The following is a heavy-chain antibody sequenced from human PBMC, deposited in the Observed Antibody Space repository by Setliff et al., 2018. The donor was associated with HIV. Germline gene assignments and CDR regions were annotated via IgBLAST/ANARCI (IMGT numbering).Heavy chain of an antibody. D-gene: IGHD6-13*01. J-gene: IGHJ6*03. CDR2: INHSGTT. Sequence: LSLTCTVSGGPLSGYFWTWIRQTPDKGLEWIGDINHSGTTNYNLSLKSRTTLSLDTSKNQLSLKLTSVVAADTGLYFCARGRDASTWYLSHFYSYYYLDVWGNGTAVTVSS. V-gene: IGHV4-34*01. CDR1: GGPLSGYF. CDR3: ARGRDASTWYLSHFYSYYYLDV.